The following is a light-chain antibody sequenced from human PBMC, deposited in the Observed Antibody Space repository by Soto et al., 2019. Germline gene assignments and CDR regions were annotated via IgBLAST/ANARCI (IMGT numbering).Light chain of an antibody. CDR2: TVS. CDR3: QKFNSSPFT. Sequence: DIQLTQSPSFLSASVGDRLTITCRASQDIRSSLAWYQQKPGKAPNLLIYTVSTLQSGVPSRFSGSRSGTEFTITISRLQPEDFDTYYCQKFNSSPFTFGGGTKVEI. CDR1: QDIRSS. V-gene: IGKV1-9*01. J-gene: IGKJ4*01.